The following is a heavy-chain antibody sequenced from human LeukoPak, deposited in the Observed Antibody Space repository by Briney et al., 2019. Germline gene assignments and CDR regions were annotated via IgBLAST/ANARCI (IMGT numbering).Heavy chain of an antibody. CDR3: ARDHPGGYFDY. J-gene: IGHJ4*02. Sequence: GGSLRLSCAASGFTFSSSAMSWVRQAPGKGLEWVSAISNNGGYTYYADSVQGRFTISRDNSKSTLCLQMNSLRAEDTAVYYCARDHPGGYFDYWGQGTLVTVSS. V-gene: IGHV3-23*01. CDR2: ISNNGGYT. D-gene: IGHD4-23*01. CDR1: GFTFSSSA.